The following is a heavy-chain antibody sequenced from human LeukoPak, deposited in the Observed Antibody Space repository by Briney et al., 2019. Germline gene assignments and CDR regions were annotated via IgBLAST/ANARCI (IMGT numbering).Heavy chain of an antibody. CDR3: ARDAPYDFWSGYQPGYMDV. CDR2: LSSSNSII. V-gene: IGHV3-48*02. J-gene: IGHJ6*03. CDR1: GFTFSSYS. D-gene: IGHD3-3*01. Sequence: GGSLRLSCAASGFTFSSYSMNWVRQAPGKGLEWVSYLSSSNSIIYYADSVKGRFTISRDNAKDSLYLQMNSLRDEDTAVYYCARDAPYDFWSGYQPGYMDVWGKGTTVTVSS.